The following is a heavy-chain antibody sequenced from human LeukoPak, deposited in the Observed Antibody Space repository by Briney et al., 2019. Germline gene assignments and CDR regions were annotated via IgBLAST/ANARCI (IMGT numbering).Heavy chain of an antibody. CDR2: IVVGSGNT. J-gene: IGHJ3*02. Sequence: GASVKVSCKASGFTFTSSAMQWVRQARGQRLEWIGWIVVGSGNTNYAQKFQERVTITRGMSTSTAYMELSSLRSEDTAVYYCAAGAESGDDAFDIWGQGTMVTVSS. CDR3: AAGAESGDDAFDI. CDR1: GFTFTSSA. V-gene: IGHV1-58*02. D-gene: IGHD7-27*01.